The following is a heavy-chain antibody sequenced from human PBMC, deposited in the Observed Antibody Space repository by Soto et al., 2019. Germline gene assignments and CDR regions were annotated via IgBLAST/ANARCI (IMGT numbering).Heavy chain of an antibody. V-gene: IGHV4-39*01. CDR1: GGSISSSSYY. CDR2: IYYSGST. J-gene: IGHJ4*02. D-gene: IGHD3-9*01. CDR3: ARNPWCPDYDILTGYYPN. Sequence: PSETLSLTCTVSGGSISSSSYYWGWIRQPPGKGLEWIGSIYYSGSTYYNPSLKSRVTISVDTSKNQFSLKLSSVTAADTAVYYCARNPWCPDYDILTGYYPNWGQGTPVPVSS.